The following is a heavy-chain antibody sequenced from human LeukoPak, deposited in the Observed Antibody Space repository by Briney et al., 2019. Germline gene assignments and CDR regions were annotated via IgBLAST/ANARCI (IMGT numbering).Heavy chain of an antibody. CDR1: GFTFRSYA. CDR3: AKGYCSSTSCYGYYYYYYMDV. V-gene: IGHV3-23*01. CDR2: ISGSGAST. Sequence: GGSLSLSCAASGFTFRSYAMSWVRQAPGKGLQWVSLISGSGASTYYADSVKGRFTISRDNSKNTLYLQMNGLRAEDTAIYYCAKGYCSSTSCYGYYYYYYMDVWGKGTTVTVSS. J-gene: IGHJ6*03. D-gene: IGHD2-2*01.